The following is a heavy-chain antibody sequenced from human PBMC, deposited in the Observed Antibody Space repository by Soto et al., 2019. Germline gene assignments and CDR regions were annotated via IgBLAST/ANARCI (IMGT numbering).Heavy chain of an antibody. V-gene: IGHV1-69*13. CDR3: ARDLGGCSAGSCRYNWFDP. CDR2: IIPIYGTT. Sequence: VKVSFKTSGDTFSSHAISWVRQAPGQGLEWMGGIIPIYGTTNYAQNFQDRVTITADASTSTAYMELSSLRSDDTAVYYCARDLGGCSAGSCRYNWFDPWGQGTLVTVSS. J-gene: IGHJ5*02. D-gene: IGHD2-15*01. CDR1: GDTFSSHA.